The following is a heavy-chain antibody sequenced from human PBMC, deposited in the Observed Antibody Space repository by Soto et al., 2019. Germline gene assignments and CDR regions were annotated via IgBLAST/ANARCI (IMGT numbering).Heavy chain of an antibody. CDR1: GFTFSSYA. V-gene: IGHV3-30-3*01. CDR3: ARDEIRFSWAYGMYG. J-gene: IGHJ6*02. D-gene: IGHD3-3*01. Sequence: QVQLVESGGGVVQPGRSLRLSCAASGFTFSSYAMHWVRQAPGKGLEWVAVISYDGSNKYYADSVKGRFTISRDNFKNSRYLQMNSLRAEYTAVYYCARDEIRFSWAYGMYGWGQRTTVTVSS. CDR2: ISYDGSNK.